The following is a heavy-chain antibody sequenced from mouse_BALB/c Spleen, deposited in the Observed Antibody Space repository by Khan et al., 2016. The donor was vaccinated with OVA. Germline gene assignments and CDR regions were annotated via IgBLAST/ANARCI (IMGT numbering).Heavy chain of an antibody. J-gene: IGHJ3*01. CDR2: IYPGSDST. CDR3: ARGGGDVFAY. D-gene: IGHD3-3*01. CDR1: GYIFTDYV. Sequence: QVQLQQSGPELVKPGASVKMSCKASGYIFTDYVMNWVKQRTGQGLEWIGQIYPGSDSTYYNEKFKDKATLTADRSSSTAYLQLNRLTSEDPAVYFCARGGGDVFAYWGQGTLVTVSA. V-gene: IGHV1-77*01.